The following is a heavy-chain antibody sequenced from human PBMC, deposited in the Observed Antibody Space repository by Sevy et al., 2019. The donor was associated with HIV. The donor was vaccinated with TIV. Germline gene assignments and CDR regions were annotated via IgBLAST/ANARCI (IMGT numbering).Heavy chain of an antibody. CDR1: GYTLTGYY. CDR2: VKVNSGGT. V-gene: IGHV1-2*06. J-gene: IGHJ3*02. D-gene: IGHD3-10*01. CDR3: ARREGIGAFDI. Sequence: ASVKVSCQASGYTLTGYYMHWVRQAPEQGLEWMGRVKVNSGGTTYAQKFQGRVTMTRDTSINTAYMELSSLRSDDTAVYYCARREGIGAFDIWGQGTMVTVSS.